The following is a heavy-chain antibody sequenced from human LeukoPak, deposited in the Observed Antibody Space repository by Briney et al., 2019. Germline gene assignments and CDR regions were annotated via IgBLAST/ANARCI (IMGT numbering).Heavy chain of an antibody. CDR2: IIPIFGTA. Sequence: SVKVSCKASGYIFTNYYIHWVRQAPGQGLEWMGGIIPIFGTANYAQKFQGRVTITAGESTSTAYMELSSLRSEDTAVYYCARVSKYYGSGSYYVTGYNWFDPWGQGTLVTVSS. CDR1: GYIFTNYY. D-gene: IGHD3-10*01. J-gene: IGHJ5*02. CDR3: ARVSKYYGSGSYYVTGYNWFDP. V-gene: IGHV1-69*13.